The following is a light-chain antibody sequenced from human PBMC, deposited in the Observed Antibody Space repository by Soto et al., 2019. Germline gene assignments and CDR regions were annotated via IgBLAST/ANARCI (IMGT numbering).Light chain of an antibody. CDR3: QQYGSSSVA. CDR1: RSVSSNY. CDR2: GAS. J-gene: IGKJ1*01. V-gene: IGKV3-20*01. Sequence: EIVLTQSPGTLSLSPGERATLSCRASRSVSSNYLAWYQQKPGQAPRLLIYGASSRATGIPDRFSGSGSGTDFTLTISRLEPEDFAVYYCQQYGSSSVAFGQGTKVDIK.